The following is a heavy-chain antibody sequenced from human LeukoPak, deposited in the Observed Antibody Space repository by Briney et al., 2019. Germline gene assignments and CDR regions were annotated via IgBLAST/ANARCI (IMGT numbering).Heavy chain of an antibody. CDR2: INSDGTST. D-gene: IGHD1-26*01. V-gene: IGHV3-74*01. J-gene: IGHJ4*02. Sequence: GGSLRLSCAASGFSFSSDWMHWVRQVPGEGLVCVSRINSDGTSTAYADSVKGRFTISRDNAKNTLYLQMNSLRVEDTAVYYCGRALGSPLDYWGQGTLVTVSA. CDR1: GFSFSSDW. CDR3: GRALGSPLDY.